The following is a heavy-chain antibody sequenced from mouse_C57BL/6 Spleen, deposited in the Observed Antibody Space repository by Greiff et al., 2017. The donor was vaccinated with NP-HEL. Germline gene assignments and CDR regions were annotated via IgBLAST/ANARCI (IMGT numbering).Heavy chain of an antibody. Sequence: VQLQQSGPELVKPGASVKISCKASGYAFSSSWMNWVKQRPGKGLEWIGRIYPGDGDTNYNGKFKGKATLTADKSSSTAYMQLSSLTSEDSAVYFCAREGGDGYYEAMDYWGQGTSVTVSS. V-gene: IGHV1-82*01. J-gene: IGHJ4*01. CDR2: IYPGDGDT. CDR1: GYAFSSSW. D-gene: IGHD2-3*01. CDR3: AREGGDGYYEAMDY.